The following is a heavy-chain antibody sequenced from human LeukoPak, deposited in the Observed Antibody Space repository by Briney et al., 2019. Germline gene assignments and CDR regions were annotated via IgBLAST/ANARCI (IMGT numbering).Heavy chain of an antibody. Sequence: GGSLRLSCAASGFTFSSYGMHWVRQAPGKGLEWVAVISYDGSNKYYADSVKGRFTISRDNSKNTPYLQMNSLRAEDTAVYYCAKPYSYGYRLPDYWGQGTLVTVSS. CDR3: AKPYSYGYRLPDY. D-gene: IGHD5-18*01. V-gene: IGHV3-30*18. CDR1: GFTFSSYG. CDR2: ISYDGSNK. J-gene: IGHJ4*02.